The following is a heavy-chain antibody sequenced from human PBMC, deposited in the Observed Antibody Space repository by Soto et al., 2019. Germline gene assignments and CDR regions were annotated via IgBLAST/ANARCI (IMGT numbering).Heavy chain of an antibody. CDR2: ISYDGRNK. D-gene: IGHD3-3*02. Sequence: QVQLVESGGGVVQPGRSLRLSCAASGFTFSSYGMHWVRQAPGKGLEWVAVISYDGRNKYYTDSVKGRFTISRDNSKNPLYLQMNSLRAEDTAVYYCAKALETYFDYWGQGTLVTVSS. CDR3: AKALETYFDY. CDR1: GFTFSSYG. J-gene: IGHJ4*02. V-gene: IGHV3-30*18.